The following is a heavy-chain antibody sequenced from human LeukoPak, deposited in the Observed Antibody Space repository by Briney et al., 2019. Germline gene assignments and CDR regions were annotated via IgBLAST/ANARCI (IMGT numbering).Heavy chain of an antibody. V-gene: IGHV1-18*01. J-gene: IGHJ4*02. CDR3: ARVYNYHDTSGYYLGNYFDY. CDR2: ISTYNGNT. CDR1: GYTFTSYG. D-gene: IGHD3-22*01. Sequence: ASVKVSCKASGYTFTSYGITWVRQAPGQGLEWMGWISTYNGNTDNAQKLQGRVTMTTDTSTSTAYMELRSLRSDDTAVYYCARVYNYHDTSGYYLGNYFDYWGRGTLVTVSS.